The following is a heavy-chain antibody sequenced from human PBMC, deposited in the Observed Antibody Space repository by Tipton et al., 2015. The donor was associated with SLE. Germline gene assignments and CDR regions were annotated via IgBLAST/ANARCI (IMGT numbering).Heavy chain of an antibody. CDR1: GGSINSGSYY. Sequence: TLSLTCTVSGGSINSGSYYWSWIRQSAEKGLEWIGRIYISGDTHYNPSLKSRVTISEDTSNNQFSLKLNSVTAADTAVYYCARVKTGAARFFDYWGQGTLVTVSS. D-gene: IGHD6-6*01. V-gene: IGHV4-61*02. J-gene: IGHJ4*02. CDR3: ARVKTGAARFFDY. CDR2: IYISGDT.